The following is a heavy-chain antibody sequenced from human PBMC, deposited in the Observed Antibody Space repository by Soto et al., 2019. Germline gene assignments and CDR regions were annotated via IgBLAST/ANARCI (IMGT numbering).Heavy chain of an antibody. J-gene: IGHJ6*02. CDR3: AKDLFPARDSLYGLDV. D-gene: IGHD3-22*01. Sequence: EVQLLESGGGLIQPGGSLRLSCAASGFTFSTFAMTWVRQAPGKGLEWVSAITASGGSPYYADSVKGRFTISRDKSKNTLDLQTNRLRVEDTAVYYCAKDLFPARDSLYGLDVWGQGTTVTVSS. V-gene: IGHV3-23*01. CDR2: ITASGGSP. CDR1: GFTFSTFA.